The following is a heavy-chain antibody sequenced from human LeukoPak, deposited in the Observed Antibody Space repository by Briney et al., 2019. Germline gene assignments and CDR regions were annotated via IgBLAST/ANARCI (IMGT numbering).Heavy chain of an antibody. V-gene: IGHV1-2*02. CDR3: ARDSRSDYYDSSGRYWYFDL. CDR2: INPTSGGT. J-gene: IGHJ2*01. Sequence: ASVKVSCKASGYTFTGYYIYWVRQAPGQGLEWMGWINPTSGGTKYAQKFQGRVTMTRDTSISTAYMELSRLRSDDTAVYYCARDSRSDYYDSSGRYWYFDLWGRGTLVTVSS. D-gene: IGHD3-22*01. CDR1: GYTFTGYY.